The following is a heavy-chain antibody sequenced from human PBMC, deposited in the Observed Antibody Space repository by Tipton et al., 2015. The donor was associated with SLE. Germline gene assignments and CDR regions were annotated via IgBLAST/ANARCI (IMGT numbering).Heavy chain of an antibody. CDR3: ARGSYGYLIFDH. J-gene: IGHJ4*02. CDR2: IYYSGST. CDR1: GGSISSYY. Sequence: TLSLTCTVSGGSISSYYWSWIRQPPGKGLEWIGYIYYSGSTNYNPSLKSRVTISVDTSKNQFSLKLSSVTAADTAVYYCARGSYGYLIFDHWGQGTLVTVSS. D-gene: IGHD5-18*01. V-gene: IGHV4-59*01.